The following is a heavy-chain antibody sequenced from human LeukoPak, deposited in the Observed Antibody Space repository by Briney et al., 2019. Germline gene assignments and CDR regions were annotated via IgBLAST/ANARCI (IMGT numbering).Heavy chain of an antibody. CDR2: IYYSGST. CDR3: ARHLRKGFGTYFDY. D-gene: IGHD3-10*01. Sequence: SETLSLTCTVSGGSISSHYWSWIRQPPGKGLGWIGYIYYSGSTNYNPSLKSRVTISVDTSKNQFSLKLSSVTAADTAVYYCARHLRKGFGTYFDYWGQGTLVTVSS. J-gene: IGHJ4*02. CDR1: GGSISSHY. V-gene: IGHV4-59*08.